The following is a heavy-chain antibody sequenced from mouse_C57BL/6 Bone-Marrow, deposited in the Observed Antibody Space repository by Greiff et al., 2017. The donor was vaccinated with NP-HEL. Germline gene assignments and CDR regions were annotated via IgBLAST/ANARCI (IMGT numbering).Heavy chain of an antibody. CDR1: GFTFSSYG. CDR3: ASKASVAWYFDV. D-gene: IGHD1-1*01. V-gene: IGHV5-6*01. CDR2: ISSGGSYT. Sequence: VQLKESGGDLVKPGGSLKLSCAASGFTFSSYGMSWVRQTPDKRLEWVATISSGGSYTYYPDSVKGRFTISRDNAKNTLYLQMSSLKSEDTAMYYCASKASVAWYFDVWGTGTTVTVSS. J-gene: IGHJ1*03.